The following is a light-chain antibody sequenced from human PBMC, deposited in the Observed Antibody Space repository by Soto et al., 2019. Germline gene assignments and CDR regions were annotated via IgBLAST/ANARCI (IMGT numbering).Light chain of an antibody. CDR3: QQYNAWPIT. CDR1: QGIKNY. J-gene: IGKJ5*01. CDR2: GAS. V-gene: IGKV3-15*01. Sequence: EIVMTQSPVTLSVSPGERATLSCRASQGIKNYLAWFQQKPGQAPRLLVYGASTRAAGTPARFRGGGSGADFTLTITSLQSEDFAIYYCQQYNAWPITFGQGTRLEIK.